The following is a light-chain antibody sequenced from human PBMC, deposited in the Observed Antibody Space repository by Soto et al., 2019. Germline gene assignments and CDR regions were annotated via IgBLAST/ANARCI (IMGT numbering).Light chain of an antibody. J-gene: IGKJ3*01. CDR2: DAS. CDR1: QSISSY. V-gene: IGKV3-11*01. Sequence: EIVLEQSSATLSLYPGERATLSCRASQSISSYLAWYQQKPDQAPRLLIYDASNRATGIPARFSGSGSGTDFTLTISSLEPEDFAVYYCHQRSTWPFTFGPGTKVDIK. CDR3: HQRSTWPFT.